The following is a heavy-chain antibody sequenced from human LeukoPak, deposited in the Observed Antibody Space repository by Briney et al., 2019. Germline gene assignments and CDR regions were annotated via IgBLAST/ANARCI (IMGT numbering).Heavy chain of an antibody. J-gene: IGHJ4*02. CDR1: GGSFSSYY. D-gene: IGHD2-2*01. V-gene: IGHV4-59*01. CDR2: IYYSGST. Sequence: SETLSPTCALYGGSFSSYYWSWVRQPPGKGLEWIGYIYYSGSTNYNPSLKSRVTISVDTSKNQFSLKLSSVTAADTAVYYCARTVCSGTSCWFDLGGQRPLVTVSS. CDR3: ARTVCSGTSCWFDL.